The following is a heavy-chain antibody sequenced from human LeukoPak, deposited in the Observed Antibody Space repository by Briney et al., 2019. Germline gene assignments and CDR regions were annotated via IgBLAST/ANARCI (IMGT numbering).Heavy chain of an antibody. D-gene: IGHD6-19*01. CDR2: ISSSGSTI. CDR3: AKDRSSGWSDAFDI. V-gene: IGHV3-48*01. Sequence: GGSLRLSCAASGFTFSSYSMNWVRQAPGKGLEWVSYISSSGSTIYYADSVKGRFTISRDNSKNTLYLQMNSLRAEDTAVYYCAKDRSSGWSDAFDIWGQGTMVTVSS. J-gene: IGHJ3*02. CDR1: GFTFSSYS.